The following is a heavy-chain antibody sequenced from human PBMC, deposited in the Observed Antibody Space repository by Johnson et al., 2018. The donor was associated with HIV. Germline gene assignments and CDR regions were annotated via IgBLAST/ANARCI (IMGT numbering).Heavy chain of an antibody. J-gene: IGHJ3*02. CDR2: ISYAGSDK. CDR1: GFTFSTYV. CDR3: ASGVTARAPLLI. V-gene: IGHV3-30*03. D-gene: IGHD6-6*01. Sequence: HVQLVESGGGVVQPGRSLRLSCAASGFTFSTYVMYWVRQAPGKGLEWVAVISYAGSDKYYSDSVKGRFTISRDNSKNTLYLQMNSLRAEDTAMYYCASGVTARAPLLIWGQGTMVTVSS.